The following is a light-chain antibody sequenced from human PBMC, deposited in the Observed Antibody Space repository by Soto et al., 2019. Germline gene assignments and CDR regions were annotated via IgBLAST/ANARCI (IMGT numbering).Light chain of an antibody. V-gene: IGKV3-15*01. CDR1: ESLFGF. CDR2: GGS. J-gene: IGKJ2*01. CDR3: QSYNDWPFA. Sequence: EIVLTQSPATLSVTPGDRVTLSCRASESLFGFLAWYHQKPGQSPRRLLSGGSTRATGIPARFSGSGSATDFTLTISSLQSEDFAVYFCQSYNDWPFASGLGTKLEI.